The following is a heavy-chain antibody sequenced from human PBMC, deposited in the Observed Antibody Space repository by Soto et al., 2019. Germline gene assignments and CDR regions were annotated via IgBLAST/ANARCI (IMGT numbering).Heavy chain of an antibody. D-gene: IGHD6-13*01. V-gene: IGHV4-31*11. J-gene: IGHJ5*02. CDR3: ARASIAAAGSLDT. CDR2: IYYSGST. Sequence: TLSIPFAVSGYSISSGYYWGWIRQHPGKGPEWIGYIYYSGSTYYNPSLKSRVTISVDTSKNQFSLKLSSVTAADTAVYYCARASIAAAGSLDTWGQGTLVTVSS. CDR1: GYSISSGYY.